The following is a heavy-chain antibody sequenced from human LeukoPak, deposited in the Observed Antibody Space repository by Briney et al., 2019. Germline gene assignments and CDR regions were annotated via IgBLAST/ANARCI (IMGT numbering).Heavy chain of an antibody. D-gene: IGHD3-9*01. CDR2: IYYSGST. J-gene: IGHJ5*02. CDR1: GGSISSYY. V-gene: IGHV4-59*01. CDR3: ARGILLRYFDSPHAWFDP. Sequence: SETLSLTCTVSGGSISSYYWSWIRQPPGKGLEWIGYIYYSGSTNYNPSLKSRVTISVDTSKNQFSLKLSSVTAADTAVYYCARGILLRYFDSPHAWFDPWGQGTLVTVSS.